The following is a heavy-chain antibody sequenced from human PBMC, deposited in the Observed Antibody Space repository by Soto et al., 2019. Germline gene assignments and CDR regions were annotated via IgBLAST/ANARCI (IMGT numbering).Heavy chain of an antibody. J-gene: IGHJ5*02. V-gene: IGHV4-4*02. CDR1: VGSINNNFW. CDR2: IYQTGSI. D-gene: IGHD3-3*01. CDR3: VRGNDNYDFWNNWSLDP. Sequence: AETLSLTCAVSVGSINNNFWSWFRQPPGKGLEWIGEIYQTGSINYNPSLRSRVTISVDKSKNQLSLKVDSVTAADTAFYYCVRGNDNYDFWNNWSLDPWGQGTLVTVSS.